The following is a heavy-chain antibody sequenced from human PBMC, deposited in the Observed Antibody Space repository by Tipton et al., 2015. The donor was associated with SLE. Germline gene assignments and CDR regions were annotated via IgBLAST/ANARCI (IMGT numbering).Heavy chain of an antibody. CDR2: INPSGGST. D-gene: IGHD2-15*01. Sequence: QSGAEVKKPGASVKVSCKASAYTFSSYYMHWVRQAPGQGLEWMGIINPSGGSTSYAQKFQGRVTMTRDTSTSTVYMELSSLRSEDTAVYYCARGSVCSGGSCYYYYGMDVWGQGPTVTVSS. V-gene: IGHV1-46*01. J-gene: IGHJ6*02. CDR3: ARGSVCSGGSCYYYYGMDV. CDR1: AYTFSSYY.